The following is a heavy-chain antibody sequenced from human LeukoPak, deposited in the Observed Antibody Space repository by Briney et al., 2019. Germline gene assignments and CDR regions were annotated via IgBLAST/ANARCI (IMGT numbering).Heavy chain of an antibody. CDR1: GYSISSGYY. D-gene: IGHD3-10*01. V-gene: IGHV4-38-2*02. Sequence: ASETLSLTCTVSGYSISSGYYWGWIRQPPGKGLEWIGSIYHSGSTYYNPSLKSRVTISVDTSKNQFSLKLSSVTAADTAVYYCARRSGGTMVRGVIRYYYYYMDVWGKGTTVTISS. CDR3: ARRSGGTMVRGVIRYYYYYMDV. J-gene: IGHJ6*03. CDR2: IYHSGST.